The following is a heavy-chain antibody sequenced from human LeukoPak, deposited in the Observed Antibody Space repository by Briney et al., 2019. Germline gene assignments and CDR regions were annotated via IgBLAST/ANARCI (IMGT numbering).Heavy chain of an antibody. Sequence: GASVKVSCKASGGTFSSYAISWVRQAPGQGLEWVGRIIPIFGTANYAQKFQGRVTITTDESTSTAYMELSSLRSEDTAVYYCARGVVGDYYYYYMDVWGKGTTVTVSS. CDR1: GGTFSSYA. D-gene: IGHD3-10*01. V-gene: IGHV1-69*05. J-gene: IGHJ6*03. CDR2: IIPIFGTA. CDR3: ARGVVGDYYYYYMDV.